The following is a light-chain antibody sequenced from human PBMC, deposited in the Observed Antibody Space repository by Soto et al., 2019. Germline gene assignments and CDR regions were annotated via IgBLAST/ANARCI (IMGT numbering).Light chain of an antibody. V-gene: IGKV3-11*01. CDR2: DAS. Sequence: EIVLTQSPATLSLSPGERATLSCRASQSVSSYVDWSQQKPGQAPRLLIYDASNRATGIPDRVSGRGAWKGVTRTISRLETEDFEVYYGQQRSNWLWTFGQGTKVDIK. CDR1: QSVSSY. CDR3: QQRSNWLWT. J-gene: IGKJ1*01.